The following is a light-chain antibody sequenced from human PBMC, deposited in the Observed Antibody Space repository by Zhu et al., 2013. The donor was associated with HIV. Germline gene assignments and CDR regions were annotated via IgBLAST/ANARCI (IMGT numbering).Light chain of an antibody. CDR1: QIISNF. J-gene: IGKJ1*01. CDR3: QQLRT. V-gene: IGKV1-5*03. CDR2: KAS. Sequence: DLQMTQSPSTLSASVGDRVIITCRASQIISNFVAWYQQKPGKAPKLLIYKASTLETGVPSRFSGRGSGTEFTLTINSLQPDDFGTYYCQQLRTFGQGTKVEIK.